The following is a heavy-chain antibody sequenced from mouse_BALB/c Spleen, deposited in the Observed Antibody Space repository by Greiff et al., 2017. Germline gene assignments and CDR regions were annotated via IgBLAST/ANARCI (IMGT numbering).Heavy chain of an antibody. CDR1: GYTFTSYW. D-gene: IGHD2-3*01. CDR2: INPSTGYT. V-gene: IGHV1-4*01. CDR3: ARWLLGAMDY. Sequence: QVQLQQPGSELVRPGASVKMSCKASGYTFTSYWMHWVKQRPGQGLEWIGYINPSTGYTEYNQKFKDKATLTADKSSSTAYLQLSSLTSEDSAVYYCARWLLGAMDYWGQGTSVTVSS. J-gene: IGHJ4*01.